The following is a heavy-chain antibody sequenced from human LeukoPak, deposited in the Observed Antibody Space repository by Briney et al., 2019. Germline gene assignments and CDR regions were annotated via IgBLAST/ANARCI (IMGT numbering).Heavy chain of an antibody. CDR1: GYTFTGYH. D-gene: IGHD2-2*01. CDR2: INPNSGDT. V-gene: IGHV1-2*06. J-gene: IGHJ4*02. CDR3: ARDYCSSTSCLFDH. Sequence: GASVKVSCKASGYTFTGYHMHWVRQAPGQGLEWMGRINPNSGDTNNAQKFQGRVTMTRDTSISTAYMDLSRLTSDDTAVYYCARDYCSSTSCLFDHWGQGTLVTVSS.